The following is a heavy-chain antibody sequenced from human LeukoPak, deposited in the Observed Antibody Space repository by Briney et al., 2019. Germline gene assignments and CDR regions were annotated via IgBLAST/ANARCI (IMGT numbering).Heavy chain of an antibody. CDR1: GFXFSSYA. J-gene: IGHJ4*02. Sequence: GGSLRLSCAASGFXFSSYAISWVRQVPGKGLEWISAISGSGSDTYYADSVKGRFTISRDNSKSTLYLQMNSLRAEDTALYYCAKDLGGEGGSGFPGYWGQGTLVTVSS. CDR2: ISGSGSDT. D-gene: IGHD3-10*01. V-gene: IGHV3-23*01. CDR3: AKDLGGEGGSGFPGY.